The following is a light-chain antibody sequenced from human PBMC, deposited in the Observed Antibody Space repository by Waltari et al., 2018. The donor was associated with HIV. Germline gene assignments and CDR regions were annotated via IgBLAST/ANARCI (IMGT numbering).Light chain of an antibody. V-gene: IGKV4-1*01. CDR3: QQYYSTPT. J-gene: IGKJ5*01. CDR1: QTVLYSSNNKDQ. Sequence: DIVITQSPDSLAVSLGERATIHCKSGQTVLYSSNNKDQLASYPRYPGHPPKLIIYWPSTRESGVPDRCRGSGSGTDFTPTISSLHAEDDALYYCQQYYSTPTFGQGTRLEIK. CDR2: WPS.